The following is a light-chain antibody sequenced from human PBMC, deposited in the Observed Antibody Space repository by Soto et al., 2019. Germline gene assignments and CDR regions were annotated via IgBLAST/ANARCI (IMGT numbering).Light chain of an antibody. CDR3: AAWDDSLKGRV. CDR1: SSSIGSNT. J-gene: IGLJ2*01. Sequence: QSVLTQPPSASGTPGQRVTISCSGSSSSIGSNTVNWYQQLPGTAPKLLIYGHNQRPSGVPDRFPGSKSGTSASLAISGLQSEDEGDYYCAAWDDSLKGRVFGGGTKLTVL. CDR2: GHN. V-gene: IGLV1-44*01.